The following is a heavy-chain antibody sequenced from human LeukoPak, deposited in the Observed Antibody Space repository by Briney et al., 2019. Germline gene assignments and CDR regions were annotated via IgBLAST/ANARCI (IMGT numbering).Heavy chain of an antibody. CDR2: IYTSGGT. Sequence: SGTLSLTCTVSGGSISNYYWSWFRQPAGKGLEWIGLIYTSGGTNYNPSLKSRVTLSVDTSKNQFSLKLSSVTAADTAVYYCARTSCSSSSCYAMIDYWGQGTLVTVSS. J-gene: IGHJ4*02. CDR1: GGSISNYY. D-gene: IGHD2-2*01. V-gene: IGHV4-4*07. CDR3: ARTSCSSSSCYAMIDY.